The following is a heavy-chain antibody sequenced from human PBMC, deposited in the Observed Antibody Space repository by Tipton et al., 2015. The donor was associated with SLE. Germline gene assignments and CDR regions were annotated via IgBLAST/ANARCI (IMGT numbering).Heavy chain of an antibody. J-gene: IGHJ2*01. D-gene: IGHD4-11*01. CDR2: IYISGRT. CDR3: AREFLNPVTTVHYYFDL. V-gene: IGHV4-61*09. CDR1: GDSISSGGYY. Sequence: TLSLTCSVSGDSISSGGYYWNWIRQPAGKGLEWIGQIYISGRTNYNPSLKSRVTISVDTSKNHFSLKLISVTAADTAVYYCAREFLNPVTTVHYYFDLWGRGTLVTVSS.